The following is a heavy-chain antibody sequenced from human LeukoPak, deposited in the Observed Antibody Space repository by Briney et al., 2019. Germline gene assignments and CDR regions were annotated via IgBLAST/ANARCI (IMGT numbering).Heavy chain of an antibody. J-gene: IGHJ6*02. CDR1: GFTFSSYA. V-gene: IGHV3-33*08. Sequence: GGSLRLSCAASGFTFSSYAMHWVRQAPGKGLEWVAVIWYDGSNKYYADSVKGRFTISRDNSKNTLYLQMNSLRAEDTAVYYCARDYLGYCSSTSCYGAYYYYGMDVWGQGTTVTVSS. D-gene: IGHD2-2*01. CDR2: IWYDGSNK. CDR3: ARDYLGYCSSTSCYGAYYYYGMDV.